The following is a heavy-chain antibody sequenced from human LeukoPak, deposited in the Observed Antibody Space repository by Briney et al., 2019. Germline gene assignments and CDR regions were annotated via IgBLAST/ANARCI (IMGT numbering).Heavy chain of an antibody. J-gene: IGHJ2*01. CDR3: ATEARGVWDTMVRDNYWHFDL. CDR2: FDPEDGET. D-gene: IGHD3-10*01. V-gene: IGHV1-24*01. CDR1: GYTLTELS. Sequence: GASVKVSCKVSGYTLTELSMHWVRQAPGKGLEWMGGFDPEDGETIYAQKFQGRVTMTEDISTDTAYMELSSLRSEDTAVYYCATEARGVWDTMVRDNYWHFDLWGRGTLVTVSS.